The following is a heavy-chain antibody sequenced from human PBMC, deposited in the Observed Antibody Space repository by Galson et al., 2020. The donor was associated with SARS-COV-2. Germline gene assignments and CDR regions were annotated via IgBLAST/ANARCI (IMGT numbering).Heavy chain of an antibody. CDR3: AKGIGAWGVTDY. D-gene: IGHD3-16*01. CDR1: GFTFSSYA. Sequence: GESLKISCAASGFTFSSYAMSWVRQAPGKGLEWVSAISGSGGSTYYADPVKGRFTIPRDNSKNTLYLQMNSLRAEDRAVYYWAKGIGAWGVTDYWGQGTLVTVSS. CDR2: ISGSGGST. J-gene: IGHJ4*02. V-gene: IGHV3-23*01.